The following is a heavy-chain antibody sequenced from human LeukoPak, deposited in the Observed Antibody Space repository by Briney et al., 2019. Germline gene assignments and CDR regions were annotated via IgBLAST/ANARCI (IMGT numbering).Heavy chain of an antibody. J-gene: IGHJ4*02. CDR2: ISSSSSTL. D-gene: IGHD6-13*01. Sequence: GGSLRLSCAASGFTFSSYSMNWVRQAPGKGLEWVSYISSSSSTLYYADSVKGRFTISRDNAKNSLYLQMNSLRAEDTALYYCGKDMYSSSWNFFDYWGRGTLVTVSS. V-gene: IGHV3-48*04. CDR3: GKDMYSSSWNFFDY. CDR1: GFTFSSYS.